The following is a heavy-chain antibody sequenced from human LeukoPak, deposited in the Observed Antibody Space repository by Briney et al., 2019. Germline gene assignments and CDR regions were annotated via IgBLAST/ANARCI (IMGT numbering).Heavy chain of an antibody. CDR3: AKGYDFWSDY. CDR2: ISYDGSNK. V-gene: IGHV3-30*18. Sequence: PGRSLRLSCAASGFTFSSYGMHWVRQAPGKGLEWVAVISYDGSNKYYADSVKGRFTISRDNSENTLYLQMNSLRAEDTAVYYCAKGYDFWSDYWGQGTLVTVYS. D-gene: IGHD3-3*01. CDR1: GFTFSSYG. J-gene: IGHJ4*02.